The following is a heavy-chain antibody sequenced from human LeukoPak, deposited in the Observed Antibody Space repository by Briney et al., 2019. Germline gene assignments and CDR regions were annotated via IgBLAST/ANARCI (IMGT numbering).Heavy chain of an antibody. Sequence: PGGSLRLTCAASGFTFSSFWMSWVRQAPGKGLEWVAFIRFDGSNKYYGDSVKGRFTVSRDNSKNTLYLQMNSLRAEDTAVYYCAKDTSIARNVAPGPLDYWGQGTLVTVSS. J-gene: IGHJ4*02. D-gene: IGHD6-6*01. V-gene: IGHV3-30*02. CDR2: IRFDGSNK. CDR3: AKDTSIARNVAPGPLDY. CDR1: GFTFSSFW.